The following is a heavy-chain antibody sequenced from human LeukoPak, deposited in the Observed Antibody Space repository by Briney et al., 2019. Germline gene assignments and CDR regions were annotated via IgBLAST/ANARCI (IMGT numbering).Heavy chain of an antibody. CDR3: SKAPVTSCRGALCYPFDY. CDR1: GFSFSSYA. J-gene: IGHJ4*02. D-gene: IGHD2-15*01. Sequence: GGSLRLSCAASGFSFSSYAMCLVRQAPGKGLEWVSVMWSSDDCRYYAASVMGRFTISRDTSRSTLYLQMNSLRAEDAAVCCRSKAPVTSCRGALCYPFDYWGQGTLVTVSS. CDR2: MWSSDDCR. V-gene: IGHV3-23*01.